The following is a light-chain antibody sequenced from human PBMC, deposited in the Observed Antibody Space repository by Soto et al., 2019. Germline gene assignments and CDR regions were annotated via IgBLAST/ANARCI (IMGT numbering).Light chain of an antibody. CDR2: GAS. Sequence: NVLTQSPGTLSLSPGEGATLSCRASQSVSGSYLAWYQQRPGQAPRLVIYGASRRATGIPDRFSGSGSGTDFILSISRLEPEDFAVYYCQQYGTSPTTFGPGTNVDIK. CDR3: QQYGTSPTT. CDR1: QSVSGSY. J-gene: IGKJ3*01. V-gene: IGKV3-20*01.